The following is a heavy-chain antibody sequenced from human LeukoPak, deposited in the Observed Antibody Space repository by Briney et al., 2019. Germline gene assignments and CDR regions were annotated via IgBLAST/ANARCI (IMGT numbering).Heavy chain of an antibody. D-gene: IGHD6-13*01. J-gene: IGHJ4*02. CDR2: IKQDETEK. CDR1: GFTFSNFW. CDR3: AKGSQQLVRFGIDY. Sequence: GESLRLSCTASGFTFSNFWMGWVRQAPGKGLEWVANIKQDETEKFYLGSVKGRFTISRDNAKNTLYLQMNSLRAEDTAVYYCAKGSQQLVRFGIDYWSQGTLVTVSS. V-gene: IGHV3-7*03.